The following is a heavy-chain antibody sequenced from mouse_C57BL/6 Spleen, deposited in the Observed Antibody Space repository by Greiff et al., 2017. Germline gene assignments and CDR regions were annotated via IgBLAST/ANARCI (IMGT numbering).Heavy chain of an antibody. CDR2: IDPSDSYT. CDR3: ARRNGYYYWYFDV. J-gene: IGHJ1*03. CDR1: GYTFTSYW. D-gene: IGHD2-3*01. Sequence: QVQLQQSGAELVKPGASVKLSCKASGYTFTSYWMQWVKQRPGQGLEWIGEIDPSDSYTNYNQKFKGKATLTVDTSSSTAYMQLSSLTSEDSAVYYCARRNGYYYWYFDVWGTGTTVTVSS. V-gene: IGHV1-50*01.